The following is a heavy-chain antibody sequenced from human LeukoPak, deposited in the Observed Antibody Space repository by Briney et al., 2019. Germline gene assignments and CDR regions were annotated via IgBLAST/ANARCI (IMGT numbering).Heavy chain of an antibody. V-gene: IGHV3-48*03. D-gene: IGHD3-10*02. J-gene: IGHJ6*04. CDR3: AELGITMIGGV. CDR2: ISSSGSTI. Sequence: PGGSLRLSCAASGFTFSYYGMHWVRQAPGKGLEWVSYISSSGSTIYYAGSVKGRFTISRDNAKNSLYLQMSSLRAEDTAVYYCAELGITMIGGVWGKGTTVTISS. CDR1: GFTFSYYG.